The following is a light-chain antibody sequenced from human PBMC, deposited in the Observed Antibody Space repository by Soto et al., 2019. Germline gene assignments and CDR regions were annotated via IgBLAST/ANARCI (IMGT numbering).Light chain of an antibody. CDR2: DAS. CDR3: QQYNSYPYT. CDR1: KSISSW. Sequence: TQSPGTLSLSPGERATLSCRASKSISSWLAWYQQKPGKAPKLLIYDASSLESGVPSRFSGSGSGTEFTLTISSLQPDDFATYYCQQYNSYPYTFGQGTKLEIK. V-gene: IGKV1-5*01. J-gene: IGKJ2*01.